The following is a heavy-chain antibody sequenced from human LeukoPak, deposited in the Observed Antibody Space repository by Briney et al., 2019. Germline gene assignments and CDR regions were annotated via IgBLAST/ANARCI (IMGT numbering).Heavy chain of an antibody. CDR1: GGSISSSGYY. CDR2: VYYTGST. J-gene: IGHJ4*02. CDR3: ASVVTGGEDY. D-gene: IGHD3-22*01. Sequence: SETLSLTCTVSGGSISSSGYYWGWIRQPPGKGLEWIGTVYYTGSTYYNPSLKSRVTISVDTSKDQFSLKLSSVTAADTAVYYCASVVTGGEDYWGQGTLVTVSS. V-gene: IGHV4-39*07.